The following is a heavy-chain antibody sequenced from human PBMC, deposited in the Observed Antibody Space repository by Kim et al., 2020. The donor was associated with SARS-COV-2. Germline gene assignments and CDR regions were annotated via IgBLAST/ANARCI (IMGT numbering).Heavy chain of an antibody. CDR3: AREGSGSYRDAFDI. V-gene: IGHV3-30*01. D-gene: IGHD1-26*01. J-gene: IGHJ3*02. Sequence: AVSVNGRYTISSNNYKNALYLQMNSLRAEDTAVYYCAREGSGSYRDAFDIWGQGTMVTVSS.